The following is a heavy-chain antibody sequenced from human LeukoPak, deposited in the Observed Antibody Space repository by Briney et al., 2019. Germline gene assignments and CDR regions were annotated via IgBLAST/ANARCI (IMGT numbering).Heavy chain of an antibody. CDR3: AREDYYGSGSWD. CDR2: IYSGGST. CDR1: GFSVITNY. D-gene: IGHD3-10*01. J-gene: IGHJ3*01. V-gene: IGHV3-66*01. Sequence: PGGSLRLSCAASGFSVITNYMSWVRQAPGEGLEWVSVIYSGGSTFYADSVKGRFTISRDNSKNTVYLQMNSLRAEDTAVYYCAREDYYGSGSWDWGQGTMVTVSS.